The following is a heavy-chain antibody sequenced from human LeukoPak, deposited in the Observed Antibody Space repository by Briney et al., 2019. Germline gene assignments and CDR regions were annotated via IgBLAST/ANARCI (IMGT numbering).Heavy chain of an antibody. CDR3: ARDRWLGSGSIDY. Sequence: PGGSLRLSCAASGFTFSSYEMNWVRQAPGKGLEWVSYISSSGSTIYYADSVKGRFTISRDNAKNSLYLQMNSLRAEDTAVYYCARDRWLGSGSIDYWGQGTLVTVSS. V-gene: IGHV3-48*03. CDR2: ISSSGSTI. D-gene: IGHD6-19*01. CDR1: GFTFSSYE. J-gene: IGHJ4*02.